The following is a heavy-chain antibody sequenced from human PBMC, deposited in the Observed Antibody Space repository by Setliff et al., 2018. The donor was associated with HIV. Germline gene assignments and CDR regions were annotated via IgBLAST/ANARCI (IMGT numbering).Heavy chain of an antibody. J-gene: IGHJ4*02. Sequence: SETLSLTCAVYGGSFSGYYWRWIRQPPGKGLEWIGYIYSSGTTKYNPSLKDRVSMSLDTSKNQFSLTLTSVTAADTAVYYCVATTHNFWSAYTSWGQGTPVTVSS. CDR1: GGSFSGYY. D-gene: IGHD3-3*01. V-gene: IGHV4-4*08. CDR2: IYSSGTT. CDR3: VATTHNFWSAYTS.